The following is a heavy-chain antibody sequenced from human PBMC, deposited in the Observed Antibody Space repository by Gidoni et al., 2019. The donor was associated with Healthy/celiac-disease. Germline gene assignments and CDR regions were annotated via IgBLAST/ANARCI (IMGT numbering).Heavy chain of an antibody. J-gene: IGHJ4*02. D-gene: IGHD1-26*01. CDR3: ARGRGNYPFDY. Sequence: QVQLQQWGAGLLKPAETLSLTCAVDGGAFSGYYWSWIRQPPGQGLEWIGEINHRGSTHYNPSLKSRVTISVDTSKTQFSLKLSSVTAADTAVYYCARGRGNYPFDYWGQGTLVTVSS. CDR1: GGAFSGYY. CDR2: INHRGST. V-gene: IGHV4-34*01.